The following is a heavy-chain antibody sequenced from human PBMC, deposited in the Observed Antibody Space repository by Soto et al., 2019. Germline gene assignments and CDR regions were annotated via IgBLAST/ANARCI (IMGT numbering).Heavy chain of an antibody. CDR2: IYSGGST. CDR1: GFTVSSNY. V-gene: IGHV3-66*01. CDR3: ASEIFRGYSGPDGYFDY. J-gene: IGHJ4*02. Sequence: GSLRLSCAASGFTVSSNYMSWVRQAPGKGLEWVSVIYSGGSTYYADSVKGRFTISRDNSKNTLYLQMNSLRAEDTAVYYCASEIFRGYSGPDGYFDYWGQGT. D-gene: IGHD5-12*01.